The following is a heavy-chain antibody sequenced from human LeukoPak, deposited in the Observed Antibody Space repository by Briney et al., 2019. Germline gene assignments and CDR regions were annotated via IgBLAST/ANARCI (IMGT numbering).Heavy chain of an antibody. J-gene: IGHJ4*02. Sequence: ASVKVSCKASGYTFTGYYIHWLRQAPGQGLERMAWINPNSGDTTYAQKFQGRVTMTRDTSITTAYMDLSRLSSDDTAVYYCAGDGGLDYWGQGTLVTVSS. CDR2: INPNSGDT. CDR3: AGDGGLDY. V-gene: IGHV1-2*02. D-gene: IGHD3-3*01. CDR1: GYTFTGYY.